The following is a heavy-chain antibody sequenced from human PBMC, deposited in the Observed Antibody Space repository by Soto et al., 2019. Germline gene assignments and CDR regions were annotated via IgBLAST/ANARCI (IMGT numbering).Heavy chain of an antibody. V-gene: IGHV5-51*01. D-gene: IGHD1-26*01. CDR2: IYPGDSDT. Sequence: PGESLKISCKGSGYSFTSYWIGWVRQMPGKGLEWMGIIYPGDSDTRYSPSFQGQVTISADKSISIAYLQWSSLKASDTAMYYCARRRGIVGATTGVFSFDYWGQGTLVTVSS. CDR3: ARRRGIVGATTGVFSFDY. CDR1: GYSFTSYW. J-gene: IGHJ4*02.